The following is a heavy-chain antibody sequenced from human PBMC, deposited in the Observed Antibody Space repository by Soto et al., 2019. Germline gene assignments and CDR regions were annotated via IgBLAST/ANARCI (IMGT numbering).Heavy chain of an antibody. CDR2: INHSGST. CDR3: ARLTMIRWFDP. J-gene: IGHJ5*02. Sequence: SETLSLTCAVYGGSFSGYYWSWIRQPPGKGLEWIGEINHSGSTNYNPSLKSRVTISVDTSKNQFSLKLSSVTAADTAVYYCARLTMIRWFDPWGQGTLVT. D-gene: IGHD3-22*01. V-gene: IGHV4-34*01. CDR1: GGSFSGYY.